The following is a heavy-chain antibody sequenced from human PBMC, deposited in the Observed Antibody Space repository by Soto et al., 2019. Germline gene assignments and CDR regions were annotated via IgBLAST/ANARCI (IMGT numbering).Heavy chain of an antibody. V-gene: IGHV3-33*01. CDR1: GFTFSSYG. J-gene: IGHJ4*02. CDR3: ARDAPKALDY. CDR2: IGYEGSNR. Sequence: PGGSLRLSCAASGFTFSSYGMDWVRQGPGKGLEGVAVIGYEGSNRYYADSVKGRFTISRDNSKNTLYLQMNSLRAEDTAVYYGARDAPKALDYWGQGTLVTVSS.